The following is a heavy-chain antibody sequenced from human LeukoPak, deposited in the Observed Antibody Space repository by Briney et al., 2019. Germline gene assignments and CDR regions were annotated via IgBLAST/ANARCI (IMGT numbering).Heavy chain of an antibody. J-gene: IGHJ4*02. V-gene: IGHV1-2*02. CDR1: GYTFSDYY. CDR2: INPSSGVT. Sequence: GASVKVSCKASGYTFSDYYIHWVRQAPGQGLEWMGWINPSSGVTKYALKFQGRVTMTRDTSISTAYMELSGLTSDDTALYYCARDAPQNCSGGTCFPFWGQGTLVTVSS. D-gene: IGHD2-15*01. CDR3: ARDAPQNCSGGTCFPF.